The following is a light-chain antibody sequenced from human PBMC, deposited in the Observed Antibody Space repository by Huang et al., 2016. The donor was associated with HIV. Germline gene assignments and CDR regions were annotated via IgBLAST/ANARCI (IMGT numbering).Light chain of an antibody. CDR3: QQFNNWPRT. V-gene: IGKV3-15*01. CDR1: QSVSNN. Sequence: EIVMTQSPATLSVSPGERVTLSCRASQSVSNNLAWYQQKPGRAPRLLVYDASTRATGIPARFGGSGSGTEFTLTISSLQSEDFAVYFCQQFNNWPRTFGQGTKLEIK. J-gene: IGKJ2*01. CDR2: DAS.